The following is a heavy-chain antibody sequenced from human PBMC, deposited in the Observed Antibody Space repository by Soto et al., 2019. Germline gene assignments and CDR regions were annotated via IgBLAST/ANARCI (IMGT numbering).Heavy chain of an antibody. J-gene: IGHJ4*02. D-gene: IGHD3-10*01. V-gene: IGHV3-15*07. CDR1: GFTFNNAW. Sequence: VQLVESGGGLVKPGGSLRLSCAASGFTFNNAWMNWVRQAPGKGLEWVGRIRSNIDGGTVEYAAPVKGRFTISRDDSRTTVYLEMNSLKIEDTADYYCTTDYYGAGSYVIWGQGTLVTVSS. CDR2: IRSNIDGGTV. CDR3: TTDYYGAGSYVI.